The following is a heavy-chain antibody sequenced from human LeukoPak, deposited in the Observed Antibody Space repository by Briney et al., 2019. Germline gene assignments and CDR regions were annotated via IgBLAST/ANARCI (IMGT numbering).Heavy chain of an antibody. D-gene: IGHD3-10*01. CDR1: GFTFSSYG. J-gene: IGHJ4*02. CDR2: ISGSGGST. Sequence: GGSLRLFCAASGFTFSSYGMSWVRQAPGKGLEWVSAISGSGGSTYYADSVKGRFTISRDNSKNTLYLQMNSLRAEDTAVYYCAKDGDLYGSGSEYYFDYWGQGTLVTVSS. V-gene: IGHV3-23*01. CDR3: AKDGDLYGSGSEYYFDY.